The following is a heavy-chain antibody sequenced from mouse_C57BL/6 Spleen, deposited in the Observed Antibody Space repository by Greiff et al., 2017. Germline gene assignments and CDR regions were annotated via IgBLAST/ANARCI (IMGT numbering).Heavy chain of an antibody. Sequence: VKLKQSGAELVRPGASVKLSCKASGYTFTDYYINWVKQRPGQGLEWIARIYPGSGNTYYNEKFKGKATLTAEKSSSTAYMQLSSLTSEDSAVYFCARSEAWFAYWGQGTLVTVSA. V-gene: IGHV1-76*01. CDR1: GYTFTDYY. CDR3: ARSEAWFAY. CDR2: IYPGSGNT. J-gene: IGHJ3*01.